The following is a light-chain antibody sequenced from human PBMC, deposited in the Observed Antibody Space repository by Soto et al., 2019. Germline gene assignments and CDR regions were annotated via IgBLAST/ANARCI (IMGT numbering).Light chain of an antibody. CDR2: AAD. CDR1: PSIGSY. CDR3: QQNYDIPYT. V-gene: IGKV1-39*01. Sequence: QLTQSPPLVYASVGDRVTITCRASPSIGSYLNWYQHKPGEAPKLLIFAADTLESGVPSRFSGSGFNKEFTLTVNSLQPEDFVTYYCQQNYDIPYTFGQGTRVEIK. J-gene: IGKJ2*01.